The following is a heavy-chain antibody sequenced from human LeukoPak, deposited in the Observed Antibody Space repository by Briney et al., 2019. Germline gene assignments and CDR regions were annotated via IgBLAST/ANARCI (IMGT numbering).Heavy chain of an antibody. CDR1: GYTFTGYY. CDR3: APLVSYGAAEGY. J-gene: IGHJ4*02. V-gene: IGHV1-2*02. CDR2: INPNSGGT. Sequence: GASVKVSCKASGYTFTGYYTHWVRQAPGQGLEWMGWINPNSGGTNYAQKFQGRVTMTRDTSISTAYMELSRLRSDDTAVYYCAPLVSYGAAEGYWGQGTLVTVSS. D-gene: IGHD5-18*01.